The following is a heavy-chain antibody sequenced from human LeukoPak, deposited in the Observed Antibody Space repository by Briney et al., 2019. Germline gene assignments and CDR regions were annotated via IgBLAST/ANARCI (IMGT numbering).Heavy chain of an antibody. J-gene: IGHJ4*02. Sequence: GGSLRLSFTAPEFTFSSYEMNWVRQAPGKGLEWVSYISGGGDTTLYADSVKGRFTTSRDNAKKSLYLQMTSLRAEDTAVYYCARVGRIQYFDCWGQGTLVTVSS. CDR1: EFTFSSYE. CDR2: ISGGGDTT. CDR3: ARVGRIQYFDC. D-gene: IGHD5-18*01. V-gene: IGHV3-48*03.